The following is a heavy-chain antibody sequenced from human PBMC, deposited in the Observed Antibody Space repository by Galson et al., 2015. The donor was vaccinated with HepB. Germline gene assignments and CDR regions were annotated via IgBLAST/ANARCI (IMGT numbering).Heavy chain of an antibody. CDR3: ARPGISSTGYYFYYMDV. J-gene: IGHJ6*03. Sequence: SLRLSCAASGFTFSTYAMHWVRQAPGKGLEWVAVIWYDGSNKYYVDSVKGRFTISRDNSNNTLYLQMNSLRAEDTAVYYCARPGISSTGYYFYYMDVWGKGTTVTVSS. D-gene: IGHD2-2*01. V-gene: IGHV3-33*01. CDR2: IWYDGSNK. CDR1: GFTFSTYA.